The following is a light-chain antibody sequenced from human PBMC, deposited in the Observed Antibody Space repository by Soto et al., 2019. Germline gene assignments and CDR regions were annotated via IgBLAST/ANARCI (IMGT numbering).Light chain of an antibody. J-gene: IGKJ4*01. CDR2: KAS. CDR1: QTIGTW. CDR3: QQYNDLST. V-gene: IGKV1-5*03. Sequence: DIQMTQSPSTLSASVGDTVTITCRASQTIGTWLAWYQQKPAKAPKLLIYKASTLESGVPSRFSGSGSGTELTLTISSLQADAFATYYCQQYNDLSTFGGGTKVEIK.